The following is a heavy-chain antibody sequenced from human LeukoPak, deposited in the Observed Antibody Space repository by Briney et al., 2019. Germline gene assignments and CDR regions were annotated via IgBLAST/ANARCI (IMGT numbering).Heavy chain of an antibody. CDR2: INPNSGGT. V-gene: IGHV1-2*02. J-gene: IGHJ4*02. CDR3: ARATTHSDCPDY. D-gene: IGHD2-21*01. CDR1: GYTFTGYY. Sequence: EVSVKVSCKASGYTFTGYYMHWVRQAPGQGLEWMGWINPNSGGTNYAQKFQGRVTMTRDTSISTAYMELSRLRSDDTAVYYCARATTHSDCPDYWGQGTLVTVSS.